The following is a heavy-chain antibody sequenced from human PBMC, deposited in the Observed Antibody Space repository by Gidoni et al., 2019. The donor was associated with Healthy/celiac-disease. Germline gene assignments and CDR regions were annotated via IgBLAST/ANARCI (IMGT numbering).Heavy chain of an antibody. Sequence: EVQLVQSGAEVQKPGESLKISCQGSGYSFTSYWIGWVRQMPGKGLEWMGIIYPGDSDTRYSPSFQGQVTISADKSISTAYLQWSSLKASDTAMYYCARGLPSDILTGYSAFDIWGQGTMVTVSS. V-gene: IGHV5-51*01. CDR1: GYSFTSYW. CDR3: ARGLPSDILTGYSAFDI. CDR2: IYPGDSDT. J-gene: IGHJ3*02. D-gene: IGHD3-9*01.